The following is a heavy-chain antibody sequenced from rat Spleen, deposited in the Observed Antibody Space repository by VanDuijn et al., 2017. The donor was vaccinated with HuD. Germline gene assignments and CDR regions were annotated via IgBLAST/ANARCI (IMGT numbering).Heavy chain of an antibody. CDR1: GFTFSDYY. Sequence: EVQLVESDGGLVQPGRSLELSCTASGFTFSDYYMAWVRQAPTKGLEWLATISYDGSSTYYRDSVKGRFTISRNNVKGTLYLQMDSLRSEDTATYFCTRRGFLSDWYFDFWGPGTRVTVSS. CDR2: ISYDGSST. D-gene: IGHD4-4*01. V-gene: IGHV5-29*01. CDR3: TRRGFLSDWYFDF. J-gene: IGHJ1*01.